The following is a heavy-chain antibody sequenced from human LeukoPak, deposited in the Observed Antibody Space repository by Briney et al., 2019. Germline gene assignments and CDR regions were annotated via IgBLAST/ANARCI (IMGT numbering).Heavy chain of an antibody. Sequence: GGSLRLSCAASGFTVTDAWMNWVRQDPGKGLEWVSYISSSSSTIYYADSVKGRFTISRDNAKSSLYLQMNSLRAEDTAVYYCARDPTGLVVPAADIDYWGQGTLVTVSS. D-gene: IGHD2-2*01. J-gene: IGHJ4*02. CDR3: ARDPTGLVVPAADIDY. V-gene: IGHV3-48*01. CDR2: ISSSSSTI. CDR1: GFTVTDAW.